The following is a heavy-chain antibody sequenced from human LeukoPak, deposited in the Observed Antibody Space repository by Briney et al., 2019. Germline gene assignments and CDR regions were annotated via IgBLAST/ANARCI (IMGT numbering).Heavy chain of an antibody. D-gene: IGHD1-26*01. CDR1: GFTFSSYA. CDR2: ISSNGGST. Sequence: GGSLRLSCSASGFTFSSYAMHWVRQAPGKGLEYVSAISSNGGSTYYADSVKGRFTISRDNSKNTLYLQMSSLRAEDTAVYYCVNTLVSGSYYPSSDYWGQRTLVTVSS. J-gene: IGHJ4*02. CDR3: VNTLVSGSYYPSSDY. V-gene: IGHV3-64D*06.